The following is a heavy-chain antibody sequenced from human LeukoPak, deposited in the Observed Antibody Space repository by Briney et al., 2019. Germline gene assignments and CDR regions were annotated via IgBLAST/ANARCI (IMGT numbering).Heavy chain of an antibody. J-gene: IGHJ5*02. CDR1: GDSVSSNSAA. D-gene: IGHD5-12*01. CDR2: TYYRSKWYN. Sequence: SQTLSLTCAISGDSVSSNSAAWNWIRQSPSRGLEWLGRTYYRSKWYNDYAVSVKSRITINPDTSKNQFSLQLNSVTPEDTAVYYCARDGTNRVEEWLRPMNWFDPWGQGTLVTVSS. V-gene: IGHV6-1*01. CDR3: ARDGTNRVEEWLRPMNWFDP.